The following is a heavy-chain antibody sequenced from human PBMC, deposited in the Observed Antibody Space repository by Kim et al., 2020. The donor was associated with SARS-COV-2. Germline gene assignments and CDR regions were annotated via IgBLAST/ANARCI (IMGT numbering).Heavy chain of an antibody. V-gene: IGHV3-21*01. Sequence: GGSLRLSCAASGFTFSSYSMNWVRQAPGKGLEWVSSISSSSSYIYYADSVKGRFTISRDNAKNSLYLQMNSLRAEDTAVYYCARGDTMVRGVIIPTHRGLEDIDYWGQGTLVTVSS. J-gene: IGHJ4*02. D-gene: IGHD3-10*01. CDR2: ISSSSSYI. CDR3: ARGDTMVRGVIIPTHRGLEDIDY. CDR1: GFTFSSYS.